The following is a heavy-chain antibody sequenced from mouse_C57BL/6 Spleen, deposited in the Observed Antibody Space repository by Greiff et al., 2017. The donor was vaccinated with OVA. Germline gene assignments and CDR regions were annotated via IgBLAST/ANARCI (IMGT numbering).Heavy chain of an antibody. J-gene: IGHJ2*01. CDR2: IHPSDSDT. CDR1: GYTFTSYW. D-gene: IGHD1-1*01. CDR3: AMEITTVVPDY. Sequence: QVQLKQPGAELVKPGASVKVSCKASGYTFTSYWMHWVKQRPGQGLEWIGRIHPSDSDTNYNQKFKGKATLTVDKSSSTAYMQLSSLTSEDSAVYYCAMEITTVVPDYWGQGTTLTVSS. V-gene: IGHV1-74*01.